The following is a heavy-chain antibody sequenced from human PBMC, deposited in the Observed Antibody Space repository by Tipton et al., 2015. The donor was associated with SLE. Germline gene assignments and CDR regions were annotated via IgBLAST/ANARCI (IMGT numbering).Heavy chain of an antibody. V-gene: IGHV3-20*04. Sequence: SLRLSCAASGFTFSNSVMAWVRQAPGKGLEWVSGINWNGGSTGYADSVKGRFTISRDNAKNSLYLQMNSLRAEDTALYYCARDGLVAGLDYWGQGTLVTVSS. CDR3: ARDGLVAGLDY. CDR2: INWNGGST. CDR1: GFTFSNSV. D-gene: IGHD6-19*01. J-gene: IGHJ4*02.